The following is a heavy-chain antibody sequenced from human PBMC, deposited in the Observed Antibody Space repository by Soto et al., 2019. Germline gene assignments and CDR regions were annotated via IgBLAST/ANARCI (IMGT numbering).Heavy chain of an antibody. J-gene: IGHJ3*02. CDR2: INPATGAA. CDR3: ARGGGVGVAGSAAFDM. V-gene: IGHV1-2*02. D-gene: IGHD3-3*01. CDR1: GYPVTAYY. Sequence: QLHLVQSGAVVKKPGASVTVSCSASGYPVTAYYMHWVRQAPGRGLEWMGGINPATGAAKYTQTFQGRVTMTRDTSTSTVFMELSGLTSWDTAVFFGARGGGVGVAGSAAFDMWGQGTLVTVSS.